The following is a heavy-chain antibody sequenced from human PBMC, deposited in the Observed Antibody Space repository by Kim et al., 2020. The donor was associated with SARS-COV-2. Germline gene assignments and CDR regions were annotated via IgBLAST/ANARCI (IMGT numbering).Heavy chain of an antibody. V-gene: IGHV3-23*01. Sequence: DPGKGRFTLPRDKSKNPLYLQMNSLRAEDTAVYYCAKNGVQWLVTFFDYWGQGTLVTVSS. J-gene: IGHJ4*02. D-gene: IGHD6-19*01. CDR3: AKNGVQWLVTFFDY.